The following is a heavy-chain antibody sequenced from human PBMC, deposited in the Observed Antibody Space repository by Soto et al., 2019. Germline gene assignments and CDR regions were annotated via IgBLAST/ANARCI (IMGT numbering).Heavy chain of an antibody. D-gene: IGHD6-19*01. CDR2: IRSKAYGGTT. CDR1: GFTFGDYT. V-gene: IGHV3-49*05. CDR3: TRAHRGGWYADY. J-gene: IGHJ4*02. Sequence: EVQLVESGGGLVKPGRSLRLSCTPSGFTFGDYTLSWFRQAPGKGLEWVGFIRSKAYGGTTEYAASVKGRFTISRDDSKSIAYLQMNSLNSEDTAVYFCTRAHRGGWYADYWGQGALVTVSS.